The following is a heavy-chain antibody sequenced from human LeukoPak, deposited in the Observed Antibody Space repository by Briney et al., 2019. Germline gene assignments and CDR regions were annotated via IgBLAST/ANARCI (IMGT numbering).Heavy chain of an antibody. V-gene: IGHV4-61*01. CDR1: GGSVSSGSYY. Sequence: SETLSLTCTVSGGSVSSGSYYWSWIRQPPGKGLEWIGYIYYSGSTNYNPSLKSRVTISVDTSKNQFPLKLSSVTAADTAVYYCARDRVVVVPAAMRRGYYFDYWGQGTLVTVSS. CDR3: ARDRVVVVPAAMRRGYYFDY. J-gene: IGHJ4*02. CDR2: IYYSGST. D-gene: IGHD2-2*01.